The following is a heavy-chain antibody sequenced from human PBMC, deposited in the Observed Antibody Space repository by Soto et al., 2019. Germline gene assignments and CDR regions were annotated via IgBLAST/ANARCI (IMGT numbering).Heavy chain of an antibody. V-gene: IGHV1-69*06. CDR3: ARVPGDGGSYREGGAFDY. CDR1: GGTFSSYA. J-gene: IGHJ4*02. D-gene: IGHD1-26*01. Sequence: QVQLVQSGAEVKKPGSSVKVSCKASGGTFSSYAISWVRQAPGQGLEWMGGIIPIFGTANYAQKFQGRVTITADKPTSTAYRELGSLRSEDRAVYYCARVPGDGGSYREGGAFDYWGQGTLVTVSS. CDR2: IIPIFGTA.